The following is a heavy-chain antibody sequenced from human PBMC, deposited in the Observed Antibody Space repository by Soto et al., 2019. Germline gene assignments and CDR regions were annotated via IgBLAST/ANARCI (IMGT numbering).Heavy chain of an antibody. Sequence: QVPLVQAGAELKKPGSSVNVSCADSGGTFKTYTINWGRQAPGQGLERIGQIIPMYDSANYAQRFQGRVTTNADKSMNIAYMELIGRRSADTGLYECATWSTYSGSYCLDHWGQGTLVSDAS. CDR3: ATWSTYSGSYCLDH. V-gene: IGHV1-69*06. CDR1: GGTFKTYT. D-gene: IGHD1-26*01. CDR2: IIPMYDSA. J-gene: IGHJ4*02.